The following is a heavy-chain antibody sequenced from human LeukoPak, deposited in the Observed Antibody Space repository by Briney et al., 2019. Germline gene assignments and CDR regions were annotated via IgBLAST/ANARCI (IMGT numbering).Heavy chain of an antibody. CDR1: GFTFSSYS. Sequence: GGSLRLSCAACGFTFSSYSMNWVRQAPGKGLEWVSSISSSSSYIYYADSVKGRFTISRDNAKNSLYLQMNSLRAEDTAVYYCARDPRWELNPNLDYWGQGTLVTVSS. V-gene: IGHV3-21*01. J-gene: IGHJ4*02. D-gene: IGHD1-26*01. CDR3: ARDPRWELNPNLDY. CDR2: ISSSSSYI.